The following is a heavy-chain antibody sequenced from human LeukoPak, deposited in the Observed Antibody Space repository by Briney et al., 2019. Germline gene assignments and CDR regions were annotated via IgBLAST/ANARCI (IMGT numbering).Heavy chain of an antibody. CDR1: GFTFSSYA. D-gene: IGHD2-2*01. V-gene: IGHV3-21*04. CDR2: ISSSSSYI. J-gene: IGHJ3*02. CDR3: AKPEGVVPAADAFDI. Sequence: PGGSLRLSCAASGFTFSSYAMSWVRQAPGKGLEWVSSISSSSSYIYYADSVKGRFTISRDNAKNSLYLQMNSLRAEDTAVYYCAKPEGVVPAADAFDIWGQGTMVTVSS.